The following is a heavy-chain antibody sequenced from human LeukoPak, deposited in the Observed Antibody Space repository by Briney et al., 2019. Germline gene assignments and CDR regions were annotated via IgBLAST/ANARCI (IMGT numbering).Heavy chain of an antibody. CDR3: ARDKGDDYGIDFDF. D-gene: IGHD4-17*01. CDR2: INTNSGGT. J-gene: IGHJ4*02. Sequence: ASVKVSCKSSGYTFTDYYIHWVRQAPGQGPEWMGWINTNSGGTNYAQKFQGRVIMTRDTSISTAYMELSSLRSDDTAVFYCARDKGDDYGIDFDFWGQGTLVTVSS. CDR1: GYTFTDYY. V-gene: IGHV1-2*02.